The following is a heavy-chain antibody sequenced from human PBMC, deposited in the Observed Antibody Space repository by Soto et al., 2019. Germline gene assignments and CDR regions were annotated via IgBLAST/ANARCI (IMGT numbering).Heavy chain of an antibody. CDR1: GGSISSGGYS. D-gene: IGHD4-17*01. Sequence: PSESLSLTCAVSGGSISSGGYSWSWIRQPPGKGLECIGYIYHSGSTYYNPSLKSRVTISVDRSKNQFSLKLSSVTAADTAVYYCARASTTVTTLDYWGQGTLVTVSS. V-gene: IGHV4-30-2*01. CDR2: IYHSGST. CDR3: ARASTTVTTLDY. J-gene: IGHJ4*02.